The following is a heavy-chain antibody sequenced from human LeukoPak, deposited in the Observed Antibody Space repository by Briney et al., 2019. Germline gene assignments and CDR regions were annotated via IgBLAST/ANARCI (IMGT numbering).Heavy chain of an antibody. CDR2: ISTSGVYT. V-gene: IGHV3-11*03. D-gene: IGHD6-13*01. J-gene: IGHJ3*02. CDR3: ARNRISAAGCVFDI. CDR1: GFTFSDHY. Sequence: GGSLRLSCAASGFTFSDHYMRWIRQAPAKGLEWVSYISTSGVYTNYADSVKGRFTVSRDDAKNSLYLQMNSLIAEDTAIYYCARNRISAAGCVFDIWGQGTMVTVSS.